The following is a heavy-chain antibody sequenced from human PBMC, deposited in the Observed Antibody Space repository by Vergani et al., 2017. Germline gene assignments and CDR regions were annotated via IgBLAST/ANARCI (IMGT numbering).Heavy chain of an antibody. Sequence: EVQLVPSGAEVKKPGESLKISCKGSGYSFTSYWIGWVRQMPGKGLEWMGIIYPGDSDTRYSPSFQGQVTISADKSISTAYLQWSSLKASDTAMDYCARHGIVVVPSSAGSGYYYYMDVWGKGTTVTVSS. V-gene: IGHV5-51*01. J-gene: IGHJ6*03. CDR3: ARHGIVVVPSSAGSGYYYYMDV. CDR2: IYPGDSDT. D-gene: IGHD2-2*01. CDR1: GYSFTSYW.